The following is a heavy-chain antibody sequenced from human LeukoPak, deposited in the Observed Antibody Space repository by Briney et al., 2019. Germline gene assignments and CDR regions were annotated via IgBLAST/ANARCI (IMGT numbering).Heavy chain of an antibody. V-gene: IGHV1-2*02. CDR1: GYTFTAYF. CDR3: ARNYLSGRNQIDY. Sequence: ASVKVSCKASGYTFTAYFMHWVRQGPGQGLEWVGWINPNSGGTNYAQKFQGRVTVTRDTSLSTAYMELSRLGSDNTAVYYCARNYLSGRNQIDYWGQGTLVTVSS. CDR2: INPNSGGT. D-gene: IGHD3-10*01. J-gene: IGHJ4*02.